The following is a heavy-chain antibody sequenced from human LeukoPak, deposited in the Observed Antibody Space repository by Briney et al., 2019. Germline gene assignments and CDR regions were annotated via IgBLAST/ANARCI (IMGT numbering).Heavy chain of an antibody. Sequence: PGGSLRLSCAASGFTFSSYAMSWVRQAPGKGLEWVSAISCSGGSTYYADSVKGRFTISRDNSKNTLYLQMNSLRAEDTAVYYCAKDPYYDSSGYLFDCWGQGTLVTVSS. CDR1: GFTFSSYA. CDR3: AKDPYYDSSGYLFDC. J-gene: IGHJ4*02. CDR2: ISCSGGST. D-gene: IGHD3-22*01. V-gene: IGHV3-23*01.